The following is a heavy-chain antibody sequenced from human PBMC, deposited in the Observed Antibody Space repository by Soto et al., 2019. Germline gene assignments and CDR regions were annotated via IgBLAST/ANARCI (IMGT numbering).Heavy chain of an antibody. Sequence: SVKVSCKASGGTFSSYAISWVRQAPGQGLEWMGGIVPIFGTANYAQKFQGRVTITADESTSTAYMELSSLRSEDTAVYYCARPYAEGAYYYDSSGYYSPQNYYYGMDVWGQGTTVTVSS. D-gene: IGHD3-22*01. CDR1: GGTFSSYA. V-gene: IGHV1-69*13. CDR3: ARPYAEGAYYYDSSGYYSPQNYYYGMDV. CDR2: IVPIFGTA. J-gene: IGHJ6*02.